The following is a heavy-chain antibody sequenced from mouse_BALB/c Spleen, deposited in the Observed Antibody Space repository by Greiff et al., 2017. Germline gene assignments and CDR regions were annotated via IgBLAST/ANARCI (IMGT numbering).Heavy chain of an antibody. CDR3: ARVGYEGAMDY. Sequence: EVHLVESGGGLVKPGGSLKLSCAASGFTFSDYYMYWVRQTPEKRLEWVATISDGGSYTYYPDSVKGRFTISRDNAKNNLYLQMSSLKSEDTAMYYCARVGYEGAMDYWGQGTSVTVSS. V-gene: IGHV5-4*02. D-gene: IGHD2-14*01. J-gene: IGHJ4*01. CDR1: GFTFSDYY. CDR2: ISDGGSYT.